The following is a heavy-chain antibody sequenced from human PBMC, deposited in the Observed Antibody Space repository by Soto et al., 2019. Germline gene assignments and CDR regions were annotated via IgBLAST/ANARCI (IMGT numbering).Heavy chain of an antibody. V-gene: IGHV5-51*01. CDR2: IYPADSDT. J-gene: IGHJ6*04. D-gene: IGHD3-9*01. CDR1: GYSFTNYW. CDR3: SRHGMQGSYFYGMDV. Sequence: GESLKSSCKGSGYSFTNYWIGWVRQMPGKGLEWMGIIYPADSDTRYYPSFQGQVTISADESISTAYLQWSSLKASDTAMYYCSRHGMQGSYFYGMDVWGEVTTVTVSS.